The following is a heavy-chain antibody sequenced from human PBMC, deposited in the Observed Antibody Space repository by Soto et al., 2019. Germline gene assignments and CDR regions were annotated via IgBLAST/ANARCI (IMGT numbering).Heavy chain of an antibody. J-gene: IGHJ4*02. D-gene: IGHD3-10*01. CDR3: ARDGSGDGYNTYYFDY. Sequence: QVQLVESGGGVVQPGRSLKISCAASGFTFSSYGMHWVRQAPGKGLERVAVIWYDGSNKYYADSVKGRFTISRDNSKNTLYLQMNSLRAEDTAVYYCARDGSGDGYNTYYFDYWGQGTLVTVSS. V-gene: IGHV3-33*01. CDR1: GFTFSSYG. CDR2: IWYDGSNK.